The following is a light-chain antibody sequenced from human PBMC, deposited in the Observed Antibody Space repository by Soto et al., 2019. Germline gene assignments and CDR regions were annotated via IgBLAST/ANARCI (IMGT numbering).Light chain of an antibody. J-gene: IGLJ2*01. CDR1: SSNIGAGYD. CDR3: QFYDINLRVV. CDR2: ANT. Sequence: QSVLTQPPSVSGAPGQRVSISCTGSSSNIGAGYDVQWYQQFPGTAPKLLIYANTNRPSGVPDRFSGSRSGTSGSLAITGLQPEDEAEYYCQFYDINLRVVFGGGTKLTVL. V-gene: IGLV1-40*01.